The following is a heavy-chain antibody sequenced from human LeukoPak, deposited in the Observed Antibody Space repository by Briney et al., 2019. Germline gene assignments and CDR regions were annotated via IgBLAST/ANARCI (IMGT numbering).Heavy chain of an antibody. CDR3: AKDTSGSYFTGDY. CDR2: IRGSGGTT. Sequence: GGSLRLSCAGSGFTFSSYAMSWVRQAPGKGLEWVSAIRGSGGTTYYADSVKGRFTISRDNSKNTLYLQMNSLRAEDTAVYYCAKDTSGSYFTGDYWGQGTLVTVSS. D-gene: IGHD3-22*01. CDR1: GFTFSSYA. V-gene: IGHV3-23*01. J-gene: IGHJ4*02.